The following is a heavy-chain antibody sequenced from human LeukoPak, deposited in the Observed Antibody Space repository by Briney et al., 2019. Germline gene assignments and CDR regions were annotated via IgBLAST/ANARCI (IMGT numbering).Heavy chain of an antibody. D-gene: IGHD3-10*01. CDR3: ARVSLTVVRGAPDYYYGMDV. Sequence: PLHTLSLTCTVSGGSVSSGSYYWSWIRQPPGKGLEWIGNIDYSGSTNYNPSLKSRVTISVDTSKNPFSLTLNFVTAADTALYYCARVSLTVVRGAPDYYYGMDVWGKGTTVTVSS. CDR1: GGSVSSGSYY. CDR2: IDYSGST. J-gene: IGHJ6*04. V-gene: IGHV4-61*01.